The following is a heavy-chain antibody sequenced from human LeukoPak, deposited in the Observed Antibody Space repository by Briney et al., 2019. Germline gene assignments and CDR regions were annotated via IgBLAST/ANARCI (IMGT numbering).Heavy chain of an antibody. V-gene: IGHV4-61*02. D-gene: IGHD6-19*01. Sequence: SETLSLTCTVSGGSISSGTYYWSWIRQPAGKGLEWIGRIYTSGSTNYNPSLKSRDTISLDPPKNQFSLKLSSVTAADTAVYYCARDGSGWLNWFDPWGQGTLVTVSS. CDR1: GGSISSGTYY. J-gene: IGHJ5*02. CDR3: ARDGSGWLNWFDP. CDR2: IYTSGST.